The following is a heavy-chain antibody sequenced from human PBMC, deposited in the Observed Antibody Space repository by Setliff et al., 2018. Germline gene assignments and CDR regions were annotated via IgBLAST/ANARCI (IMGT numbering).Heavy chain of an antibody. CDR1: GFSFRSSA. CDR2: ISSNGDRT. CDR3: ATWNGYSIDY. V-gene: IGHV3-64*02. D-gene: IGHD3-3*01. J-gene: IGHJ4*02. Sequence: GESLRLSCAASGFSFRSSAMHWVRQAPGKGLEYVSAISSNGDRTYYADSVKGRFTVSRDNSKNTLFLQMGSLRAEDMAVYFCATWNGYSIDYWGQGTLVTVSS.